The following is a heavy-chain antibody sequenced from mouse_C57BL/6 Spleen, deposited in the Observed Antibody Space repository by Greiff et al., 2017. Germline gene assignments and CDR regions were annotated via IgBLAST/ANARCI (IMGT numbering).Heavy chain of an antibody. Sequence: VQLQQSGAELAKPGASVKLSCKASGYTFTSYWMHWVKQRPGQGLEWIGYINPSSGYTKYTQKFKDKATLTADKSSSTAYMQLSSLTYEDSAVYYCERATITTVVATDFDYWGQGTTLTVSS. D-gene: IGHD1-1*01. CDR1: GYTFTSYW. J-gene: IGHJ2*01. CDR2: INPSSGYT. CDR3: ERATITTVVATDFDY. V-gene: IGHV1-7*01.